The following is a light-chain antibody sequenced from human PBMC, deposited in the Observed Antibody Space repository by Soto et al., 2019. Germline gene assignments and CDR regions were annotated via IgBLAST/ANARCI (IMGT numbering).Light chain of an antibody. J-gene: IGKJ4*01. Sequence: EIVLTQSPGTLSLSPGERATLSCRASQSVSSSYLAWYQQKPGQAPRLLIYGASSTATGIPERLSGSGSGRDFTITISRLEPEDFAVYYCQQYGSSPLTFGGGTKVEIK. CDR3: QQYGSSPLT. V-gene: IGKV3-20*01. CDR1: QSVSSSY. CDR2: GAS.